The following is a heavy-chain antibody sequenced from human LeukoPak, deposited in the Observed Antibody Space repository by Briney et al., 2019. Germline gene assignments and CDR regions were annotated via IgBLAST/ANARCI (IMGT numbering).Heavy chain of an antibody. J-gene: IGHJ4*02. CDR2: TWSDGSKK. CDR3: ARDRYNSGIGYFEY. V-gene: IGHV3-33*01. CDR1: GFTFNSYG. Sequence: GGSLRLSCAASGFTFNSYGMHWVRQAPGHGLEGVAVTWSDGSKKYSGDSVKGRFTISRDNSKNTLYLLMNNLRAEDTAVYYCARDRYNSGIGYFEYWGQGTLVTVSS. D-gene: IGHD6-19*01.